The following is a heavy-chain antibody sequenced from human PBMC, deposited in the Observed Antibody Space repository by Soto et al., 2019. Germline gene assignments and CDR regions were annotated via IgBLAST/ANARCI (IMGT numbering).Heavy chain of an antibody. CDR1: GFTFSSYG. CDR2: ISYDGSNK. CDR3: VKQPSAGFDY. V-gene: IGHV3-30*03. Sequence: PGGSLRLSCAASGFTFSSYGMHWVRQAPGKGLEWVAVISYDGSNKYYADSVKGRFTISRDNSKNTLYLQMNSLRAEDTAVYYCVKQPSAGFDYWGQGTLVTVSS. J-gene: IGHJ4*02.